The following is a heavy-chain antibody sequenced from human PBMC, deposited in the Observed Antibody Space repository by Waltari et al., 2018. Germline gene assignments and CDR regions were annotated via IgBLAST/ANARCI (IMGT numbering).Heavy chain of an antibody. J-gene: IGHJ6*03. CDR1: GFTFRSYT. CDR3: AREPAAGVPDVYYMDV. V-gene: IGHV3-21*01. D-gene: IGHD2-2*01. Sequence: EVQLVESGGGLVKPGGSLRLSCEASGFTFRSYTMNWVRQAPGKGLEWVSSIRSGSSSIYYADSVRGRFTISRDNAKKSLYLQMSSLRAEDTAVYYCAREPAAGVPDVYYMDVWGKGTTVTVSS. CDR2: IRSGSSSI.